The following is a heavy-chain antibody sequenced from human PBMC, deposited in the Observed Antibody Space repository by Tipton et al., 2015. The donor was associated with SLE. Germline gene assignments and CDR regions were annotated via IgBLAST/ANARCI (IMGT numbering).Heavy chain of an antibody. D-gene: IGHD3/OR15-3a*01. V-gene: IGHV4-34*01. CDR3: ARAPGLDRDYYYYYYMDV. J-gene: IGHJ6*03. CDR2: INHSGGT. Sequence: GLVKPSETLSLTCAVYGGSFSGYYWSWIRQPPGKGLEWIGEINHSGGTNYNPSLKSRVTISVDTSKNQFSLKLSSVTAADTAVYYCARAPGLDRDYYYYYYMDVWGKGTTVTVSS. CDR1: GGSFSGYY.